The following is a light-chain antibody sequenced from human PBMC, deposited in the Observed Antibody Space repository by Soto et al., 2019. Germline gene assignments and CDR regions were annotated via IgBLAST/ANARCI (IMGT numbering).Light chain of an antibody. Sequence: EIVLTQSPATLSLSPGERATLSCRASQSVTSYLSWYQQKPGQAPSLLIYDASSRASGVPARLRGSGSGTDFTLTISSLGPEDFAVYYCQQRSNWPPSITFGQGTRLEI. CDR3: QQRSNWPPSIT. J-gene: IGKJ5*01. CDR1: QSVTSY. V-gene: IGKV3-11*01. CDR2: DAS.